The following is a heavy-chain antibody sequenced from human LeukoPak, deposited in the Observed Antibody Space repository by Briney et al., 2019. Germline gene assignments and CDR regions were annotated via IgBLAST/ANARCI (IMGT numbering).Heavy chain of an antibody. V-gene: IGHV4-34*01. D-gene: IGHD3-10*01. J-gene: IGHJ4*02. Sequence: PSETLSLTCAVYGGSFSGYYWSWIRQPPGKGLEWIGEINHSGSPNYNPSLKSGVTISVHTSKNQFSLKLSSVTAEDTAVYYCARGPGYYGSGSYYNDFHYWGQGTLVTVSS. CDR3: ARGPGYYGSGSYYNDFHY. CDR1: GGSFSGYY. CDR2: INHSGSP.